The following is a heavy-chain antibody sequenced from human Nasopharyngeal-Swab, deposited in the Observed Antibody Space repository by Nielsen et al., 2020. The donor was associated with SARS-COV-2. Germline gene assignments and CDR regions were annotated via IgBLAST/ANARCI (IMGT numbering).Heavy chain of an antibody. CDR2: INHSGST. CDR3: ARAIFGVVTIFNYYYMDV. D-gene: IGHD3-3*01. J-gene: IGHJ6*03. V-gene: IGHV4-34*01. Sequence: RQAPGKGLEWIGEINHSGSTNYNPSLKSRVTISVDTSKNQFSLKLSSVTAADTAVYYCARAIFGVVTIFNYYYMDVWGKGTTVTVSS.